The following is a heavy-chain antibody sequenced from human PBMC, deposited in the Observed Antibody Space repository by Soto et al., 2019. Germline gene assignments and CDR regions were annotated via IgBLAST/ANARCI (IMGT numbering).Heavy chain of an antibody. CDR1: GASISDGGYY. Sequence: NPSETLSLTCTVSGASISDGGYYWSWIRQRPGKGLEWIGYIYYRGITYYNPSLKSRVIISVDTSKNQFSLKLNSVTAADTAVYYCARVVTMIVVVTQLPSYFDSWGQGTLVTVSS. J-gene: IGHJ4*02. CDR2: IYYRGIT. CDR3: ARVVTMIVVVTQLPSYFDS. D-gene: IGHD3-22*01. V-gene: IGHV4-31*03.